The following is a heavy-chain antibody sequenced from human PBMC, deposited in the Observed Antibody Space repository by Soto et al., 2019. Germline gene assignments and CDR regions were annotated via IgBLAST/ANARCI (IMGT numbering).Heavy chain of an antibody. J-gene: IGHJ4*02. CDR3: AKDQTSYGSGSYYFDY. V-gene: IGHV3-30*18. D-gene: IGHD3-10*01. Sequence: QVQLVESGGGVVQPGRSLRLSCAASGFTFNTYGLHWVRQAPGKGLEWVAVISYDGGSKFYADSVKGRFTISRDNSKNTLYLQVGSLRAEDTAVYYCAKDQTSYGSGSYYFDYWGQGTLVTVSS. CDR2: ISYDGGSK. CDR1: GFTFNTYG.